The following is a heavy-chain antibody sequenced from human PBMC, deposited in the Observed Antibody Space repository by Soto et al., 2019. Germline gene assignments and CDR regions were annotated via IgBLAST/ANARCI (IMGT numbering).Heavy chain of an antibody. Sequence: SVKVSCKASGVTFSNYAISWVRQAPGQGLEWMGGITPIFGAANYAQKFQGRVTITADESTNTVYMELSSLRSEDTALYYCARGWSYDILTAYSYWGQGTLVTVSS. J-gene: IGHJ4*02. V-gene: IGHV1-69*13. CDR1: GVTFSNYA. D-gene: IGHD3-9*01. CDR3: ARGWSYDILTAYSY. CDR2: ITPIFGAA.